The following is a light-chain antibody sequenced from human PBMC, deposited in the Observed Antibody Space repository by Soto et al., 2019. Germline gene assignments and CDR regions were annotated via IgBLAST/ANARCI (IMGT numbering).Light chain of an antibody. Sequence: DIQMTQSPSTLSASVGDRVTITCRASQSISSWLAWYQQKPGKAPKLLIYDASSLESGVPSRFSGSGSDTEFTRTINSLQPDDFATYHCQQYNRYSLTFGGGTKVEIK. CDR2: DAS. J-gene: IGKJ4*01. CDR1: QSISSW. V-gene: IGKV1-5*01. CDR3: QQYNRYSLT.